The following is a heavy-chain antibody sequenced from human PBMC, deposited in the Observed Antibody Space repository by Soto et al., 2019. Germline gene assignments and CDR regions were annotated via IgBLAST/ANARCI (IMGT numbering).Heavy chain of an antibody. Sequence: GGSLRLSCAASGFTFSSYAMHWVRQAPGKGLEYVSAISSNGGSTYYANSVKGRFTISRDNSKNTLYLQMGSLRAEDMAVYYCAREVLSDFWSGYPDYWGQGTLVTVSS. D-gene: IGHD3-3*01. J-gene: IGHJ4*02. V-gene: IGHV3-64*01. CDR3: AREVLSDFWSGYPDY. CDR1: GFTFSSYA. CDR2: ISSNGGST.